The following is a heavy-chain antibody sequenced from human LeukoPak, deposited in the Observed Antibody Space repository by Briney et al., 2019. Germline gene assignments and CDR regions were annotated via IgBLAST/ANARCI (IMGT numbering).Heavy chain of an antibody. V-gene: IGHV1-8*01. D-gene: IGHD3-22*01. Sequence: ASVKVSCKASGYTFTSYDINWVRQATGQGLEWMGWTNPNSGNTGYAQKFQGRVTMTRNTSISTAYMELSSLRSEDTAVYYCARSLASYYYDSSGYYWFDYWGQGTLVTVSS. J-gene: IGHJ4*02. CDR2: TNPNSGNT. CDR1: GYTFTSYD. CDR3: ARSLASYYYDSSGYYWFDY.